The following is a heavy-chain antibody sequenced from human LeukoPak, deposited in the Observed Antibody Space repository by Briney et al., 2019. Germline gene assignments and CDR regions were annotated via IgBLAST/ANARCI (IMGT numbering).Heavy chain of an antibody. V-gene: IGHV3-64D*06. CDR3: VKTVYGTMVRGVITSPLDY. Sequence: PGGSLRLSCSAPGFTFSSYAMHWVRQAPGKGLEYVSAISSNGGSTYYADSVKGRFTISRDNSKNTLYLQMSSLRAEDTAVYYCVKTVYGTMVRGVITSPLDYWGQGTLVTVSS. CDR1: GFTFSSYA. D-gene: IGHD3-10*01. CDR2: ISSNGGST. J-gene: IGHJ4*02.